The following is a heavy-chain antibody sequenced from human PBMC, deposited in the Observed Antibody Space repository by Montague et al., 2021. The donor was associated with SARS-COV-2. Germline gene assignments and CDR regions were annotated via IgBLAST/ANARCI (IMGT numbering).Heavy chain of an antibody. CDR2: INHSGST. D-gene: IGHD5-12*01. CDR1: GGSFSGYY. V-gene: IGHV4-34*01. Sequence: SETLSLTCAVYGGSFSGYYWSWIRQPPRKGLEWIGEINHSGSTNYNPSLKSRVAISVDTSKNQFSPKLSSVTAADTAVYYCAREVGRGYSGYEGEYWGQGTLVTVSS. CDR3: AREVGRGYSGYEGEY. J-gene: IGHJ4*02.